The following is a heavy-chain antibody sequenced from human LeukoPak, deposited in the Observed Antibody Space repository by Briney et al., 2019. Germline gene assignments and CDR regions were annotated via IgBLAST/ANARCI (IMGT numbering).Heavy chain of an antibody. CDR2: ISSSGSTI. CDR3: ARDSTLPAARDAFDI. CDR1: GFTFSDYY. V-gene: IGHV3-11*04. D-gene: IGHD2-2*01. Sequence: PGGSLRLSCAASGFTFSDYYMSWIRQAPGKGLEWVSEISSSGSTIYYADSVKGRFTISRDNAKNSLYLQMNSLRAEDTAVYYCARDSTLPAARDAFDIWGQGTMVTVSS. J-gene: IGHJ3*02.